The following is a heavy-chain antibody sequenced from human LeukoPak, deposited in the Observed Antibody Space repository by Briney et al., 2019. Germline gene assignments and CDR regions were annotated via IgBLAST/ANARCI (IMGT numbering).Heavy chain of an antibody. CDR3: ARSTPGDYTLHLIDS. J-gene: IGHJ4*02. CDR1: GFTFSSYA. V-gene: IGHV3-23*01. D-gene: IGHD3-3*01. Sequence: GGSLRLSCAASGFTFSSYAMSWVRQAPGKGLERVSAISGSGGSTYYADSVKGRFTISRDNSKNTLYLQMNSLRVEDTAVYYCARSTPGDYTLHLIDSWGQGTLVTVSS. CDR2: ISGSGGST.